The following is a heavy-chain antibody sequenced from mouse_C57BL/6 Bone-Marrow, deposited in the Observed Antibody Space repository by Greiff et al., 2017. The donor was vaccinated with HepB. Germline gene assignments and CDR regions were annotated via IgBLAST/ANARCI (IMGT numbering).Heavy chain of an antibody. Sequence: EVKLMESGPELVKPGASVKISCKASGYSFTGYYMNWVKQSPEKSLEWIGEINPSTGGTTYNQKFKAKATLTVDKSSSTAYMQLKSLTSEDSAVYYCARDITTVDDYWGQGTTLTVSS. CDR1: GYSFTGYY. CDR3: ARDITTVDDY. V-gene: IGHV1-42*01. CDR2: INPSTGGT. J-gene: IGHJ2*01. D-gene: IGHD1-1*01.